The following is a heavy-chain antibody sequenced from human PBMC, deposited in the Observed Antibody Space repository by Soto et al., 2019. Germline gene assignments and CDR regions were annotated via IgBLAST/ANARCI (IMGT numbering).Heavy chain of an antibody. V-gene: IGHV1-69*04. CDR3: TRDWEITVSTWSFGGF. CDR2: IIPFHGVT. D-gene: IGHD3-10*01. J-gene: IGHJ4*02. CDR1: GGTFSPYT. Sequence: QVQLVHSGAEVKKPASSVKVSCKASGGTFSPYTINWVRQAPGQGLEWMGRIIPFHGVTNYAQKFQARVTITADKSTSTAYMELSGLRFEDTAMYYCTRDWEITVSTWSFGGFWGRGTLVTVSS.